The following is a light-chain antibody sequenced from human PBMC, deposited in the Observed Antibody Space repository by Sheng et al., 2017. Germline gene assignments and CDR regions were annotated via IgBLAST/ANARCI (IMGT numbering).Light chain of an antibody. CDR3: ISYTGSPTLYV. CDR1: SSDVGAYDR. Sequence: QSALTQPASVSGSPGQSITISCTGTSSDVGAYDRVSWYQQHPGKVPKLMISDVSLRPSGVSNRFSGSKSGNTASLTISGLQAEDEADYYCISYTGSPTLYVFGTGTKVTV. J-gene: IGLJ1*01. V-gene: IGLV2-14*03. CDR2: DVS.